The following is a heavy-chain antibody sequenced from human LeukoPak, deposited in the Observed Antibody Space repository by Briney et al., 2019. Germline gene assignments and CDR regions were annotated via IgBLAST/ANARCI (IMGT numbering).Heavy chain of an antibody. CDR2: IFHSGST. CDR1: GGSISSSNW. V-gene: IGHV4-4*02. J-gene: IGHJ4*02. CDR3: ARDQGYSYGLDY. Sequence: SSETLSLTCAVSGGSISSSNWWSWVRQPPGKGLEWIGEIFHSGSTYYNPSLKSRVTISVDTSKNQFSLKLSSVTAADTAVYYCARDQGYSYGLDYWGQGTLVTVSS. D-gene: IGHD5-18*01.